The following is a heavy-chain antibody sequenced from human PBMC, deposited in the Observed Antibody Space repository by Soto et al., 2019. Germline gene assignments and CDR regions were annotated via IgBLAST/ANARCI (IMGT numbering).Heavy chain of an antibody. D-gene: IGHD6-13*01. V-gene: IGHV3-30-3*01. CDR2: ISYDGTTK. Sequence: QVQLVESGGGVVQPGGSLRLSCAASGFTFSNYAVHWVRQAPGKGLEWVAVISYDGTTKHYADSVKGRFTISRDNSRNTVDLQAKSLRPEDTAVYYWARERLSDSSSWYFEYWGQGTLVTVSS. CDR1: GFTFSNYA. J-gene: IGHJ4*02. CDR3: ARERLSDSSSWYFEY.